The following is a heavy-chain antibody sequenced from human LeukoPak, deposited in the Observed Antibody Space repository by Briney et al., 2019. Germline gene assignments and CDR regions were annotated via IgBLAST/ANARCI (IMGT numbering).Heavy chain of an antibody. J-gene: IGHJ4*02. Sequence: GRSLRLSCAASGFTFSSYAMHWVRQAPGKGLEWVAVISYDGSNKYYADSVKGRFTISRDNSKNTLYLQMNSLRAEDTAVYYCAREISPYCGGDCYRPFDYWGQGTLVTVS. CDR1: GFTFSSYA. CDR2: ISYDGSNK. D-gene: IGHD2-21*02. V-gene: IGHV3-30-3*01. CDR3: AREISPYCGGDCYRPFDY.